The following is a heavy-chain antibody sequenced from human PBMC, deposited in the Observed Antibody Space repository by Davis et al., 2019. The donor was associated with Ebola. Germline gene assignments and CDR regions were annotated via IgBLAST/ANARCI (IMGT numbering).Heavy chain of an antibody. Sequence: SGPTLVKPTQTLTLTCTSSGFSLNTNGVGVAWIRQPPGKALEWLALIYWDDDKRFSPSLKSRLTITKDNSKSLVVLTMTNMDPLDTATYYCARRYDFCRYEAFDIWGQGTTVTVSS. D-gene: IGHD3/OR15-3a*01. CDR2: IYWDDDK. CDR3: ARRYDFCRYEAFDI. J-gene: IGHJ3*02. CDR1: GFSLNTNGVG. V-gene: IGHV2-5*02.